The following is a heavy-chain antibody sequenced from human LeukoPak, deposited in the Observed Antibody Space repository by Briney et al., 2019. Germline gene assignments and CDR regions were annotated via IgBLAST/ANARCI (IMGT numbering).Heavy chain of an antibody. V-gene: IGHV1-2*02. CDR2: INPNSGGT. Sequence: GASVKVSCKASGYTFTGYYMHWVRQAPGQGLEWMGWINPNSGGTNYAQKFRGRVTMTRDTSISTAYMELSRLRSDDTAVYYCARGPVGATGRNGMDVWGQGTTVTVSS. D-gene: IGHD1-26*01. CDR3: ARGPVGATGRNGMDV. J-gene: IGHJ6*02. CDR1: GYTFTGYY.